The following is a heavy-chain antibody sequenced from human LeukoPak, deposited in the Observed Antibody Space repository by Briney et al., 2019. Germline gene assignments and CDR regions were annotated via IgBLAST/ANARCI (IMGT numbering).Heavy chain of an antibody. V-gene: IGHV4-4*09. CDR3: ASLIMDYYYYYYYMDV. D-gene: IGHD2-8*01. J-gene: IGHJ6*03. Sequence: SETLSLTCTVSGGSISSYYWSWIRQPPGKGLEWIGYIYTSGSTNYNPSLKSRVTISVDTSKNQFSLKLSSVTAADTAVYYCASLIMDYYYYYYYMDVWGKGTTVTASS. CDR1: GGSISSYY. CDR2: IYTSGST.